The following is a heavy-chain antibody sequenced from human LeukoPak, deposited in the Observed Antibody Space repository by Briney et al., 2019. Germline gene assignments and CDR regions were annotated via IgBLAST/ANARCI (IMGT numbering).Heavy chain of an antibody. Sequence: PGGSLSLSCAASGFTFSNAWMNWVRQAPGKGLEWVGRIKSKTDGGTTDYAAPVKGRFTISRDDSKNTLYLQMNSLKTEDTAVYYCTTGYSGYDYEGNYWGQGTLVTVSS. D-gene: IGHD5-12*01. CDR2: IKSKTDGGTT. J-gene: IGHJ4*02. CDR1: GFTFSNAW. CDR3: TTGYSGYDYEGNY. V-gene: IGHV3-15*07.